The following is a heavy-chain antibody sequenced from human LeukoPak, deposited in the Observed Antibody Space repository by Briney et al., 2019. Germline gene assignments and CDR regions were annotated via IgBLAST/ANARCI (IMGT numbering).Heavy chain of an antibody. CDR1: GGSISSYY. Sequence: LSLTCTVSGGSISSYYWSWIRQAPGKGLEWVSYISSSGSTIYYADSVKGRFTISRDNAKNSLYLQMNSLRAEDTAVYYCAREILDSSGYFDYWGQGTLVTVSS. CDR3: AREILDSSGYFDY. J-gene: IGHJ4*02. CDR2: ISSSGSTI. V-gene: IGHV3-11*01. D-gene: IGHD3-22*01.